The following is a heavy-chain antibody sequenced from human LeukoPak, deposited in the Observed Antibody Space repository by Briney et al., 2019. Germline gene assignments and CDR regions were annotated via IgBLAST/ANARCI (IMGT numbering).Heavy chain of an antibody. J-gene: IGHJ4*02. CDR2: IYHSGST. CDR3: ARGVCSSTSCYPYYFDY. V-gene: IGHV4-30-2*01. CDR1: GGSISSGGYS. Sequence: SETLSLTCAVSGGSISSGGYSWSWIRQPPGKGLEWIGYIYHSGSTYYNPSLKSRVTISVDRSKNQFSLKLSSVTAADTAVYYCARGVCSSTSCYPYYFDYWGQGTLVTVSS. D-gene: IGHD2-2*01.